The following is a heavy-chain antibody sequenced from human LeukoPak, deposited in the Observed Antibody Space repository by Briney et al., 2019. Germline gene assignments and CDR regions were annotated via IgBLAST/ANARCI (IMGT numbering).Heavy chain of an antibody. CDR3: AAGRQWLDHLHYYYGMDV. Sequence: GASVKVSCKASGFTFTSSAVQWVRQARGQRLEWIGWIVVGSGNTNYAQKFQERVTITRDMSTSTAYMELSSLRSEDTAVYYCAAGRQWLDHLHYYYGMDVWGQGTTVTVSS. CDR1: GFTFTSSA. V-gene: IGHV1-58*01. D-gene: IGHD6-19*01. CDR2: IVVGSGNT. J-gene: IGHJ6*02.